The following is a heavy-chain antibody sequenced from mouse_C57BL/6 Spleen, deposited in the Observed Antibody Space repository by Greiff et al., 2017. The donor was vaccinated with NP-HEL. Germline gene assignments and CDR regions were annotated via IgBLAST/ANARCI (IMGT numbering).Heavy chain of an antibody. Sequence: DVHLVESGGGLVKPGGSLKLSCAASGFTFSDYGMHWVRQAPEKGLEWVAYISSGSSTIYYADTVKGRFTISRDNAKNTLFLQMTSLRSEDTAMYYCAREGYYGSSPDYWGQGTTLTVSS. V-gene: IGHV5-17*01. J-gene: IGHJ2*01. CDR3: AREGYYGSSPDY. CDR2: ISSGSSTI. D-gene: IGHD1-1*01. CDR1: GFTFSDYG.